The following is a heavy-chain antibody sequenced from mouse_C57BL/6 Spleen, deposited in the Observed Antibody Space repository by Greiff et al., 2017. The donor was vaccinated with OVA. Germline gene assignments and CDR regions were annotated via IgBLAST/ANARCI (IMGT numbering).Heavy chain of an antibody. CDR2: IYPGDGDT. V-gene: IGHV1-82*01. J-gene: IGHJ2*01. D-gene: IGHD1-1*01. CDR3: ARSTTVVPYFDY. CDR1: GYAFSSSW. Sequence: QVQLKQSGPELVKPGASVKISCKASGYAFSSSWMNWVKQRPGKGLEWIGRIYPGDGDTNYNGKFKGKATLTADKSSSTAYMQLSSLTSEYSAVYFCARSTTVVPYFDYWGQGTTLTVSS.